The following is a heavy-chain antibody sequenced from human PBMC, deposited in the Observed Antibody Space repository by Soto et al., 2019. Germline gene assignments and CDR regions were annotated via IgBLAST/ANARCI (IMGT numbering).Heavy chain of an antibody. CDR3: ARLGPLPDY. CDR1: GGSISSSSYY. D-gene: IGHD3-16*01. J-gene: IGHJ4*02. CDR2: IYYSGST. Sequence: PSETLSLTCTVSGGSISSSSYYWGWIRQPPGKGLEWIGSIYYSGSTYYNPSLKSRVTISVDTSKNQFSLKLSSVTAADTAVYYCARLGPLPDYWGQGTLDTVSS. V-gene: IGHV4-39*01.